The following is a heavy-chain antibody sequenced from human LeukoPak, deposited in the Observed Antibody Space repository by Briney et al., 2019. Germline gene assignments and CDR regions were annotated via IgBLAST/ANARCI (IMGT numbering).Heavy chain of an antibody. CDR3: AREGIAVAGAFDY. J-gene: IGHJ4*02. Sequence: SETLSLTCTVSGGSISSYYWSWIRQPPGKGLEWVGYIYYSGSTNYNPSLKSRVTISVDTSKNQFSLKLSSVTAADTAVYYCAREGIAVAGAFDYWGQGTLVTVSS. CDR2: IYYSGST. CDR1: GGSISSYY. D-gene: IGHD6-19*01. V-gene: IGHV4-59*12.